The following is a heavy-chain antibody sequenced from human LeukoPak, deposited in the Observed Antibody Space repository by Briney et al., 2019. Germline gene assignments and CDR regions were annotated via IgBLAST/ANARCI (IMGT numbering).Heavy chain of an antibody. V-gene: IGHV1-46*01. Sequence: ASVKVSCKASGYTFTSYYMHWVRQAPGQGLEWMGIINPSGGSTSYAQKFQGRVTMTRDTSTSTVYMELSSLRSEDTAVSYCAREELGSGSYSPAPFDYWGQGTLVTVSS. CDR2: INPSGGST. CDR3: AREELGSGSYSPAPFDY. J-gene: IGHJ4*02. CDR1: GYTFTSYY. D-gene: IGHD3-10*01.